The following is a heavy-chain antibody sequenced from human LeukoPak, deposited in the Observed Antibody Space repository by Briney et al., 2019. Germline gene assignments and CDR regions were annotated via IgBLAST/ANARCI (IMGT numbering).Heavy chain of an antibody. CDR1: GFTFSSYE. CDR3: ARDVTTYYHILTGYYHWFDP. D-gene: IGHD3-9*01. V-gene: IGHV3-48*03. J-gene: IGHJ5*02. CDR2: ISSSGSTI. Sequence: PGGSLRLSCAASGFTFSSYEMNWVRQAPGKGLEWVSYISSSGSTIYYADSVKGRFTISRDNAKNSLYLQMNSLRAEDTAVYYCARDVTTYYHILTGYYHWFDPWGQGTLVTVSS.